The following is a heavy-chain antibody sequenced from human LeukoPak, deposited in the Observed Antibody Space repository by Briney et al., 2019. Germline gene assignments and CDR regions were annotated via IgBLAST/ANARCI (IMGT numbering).Heavy chain of an antibody. V-gene: IGHV4-59*12. Sequence: SETLSLTCTVSGGSISSYYWSWIRQPPGKGLEWIGYIYYSGSTNYNPSLKSRVTISVDTSKNQFSLKLSSVTAADTAVYYCARRVVEGYFDWLSTINWFDPWGQGTLVTVSS. CDR3: ARRVVEGYFDWLSTINWFDP. D-gene: IGHD3-9*01. J-gene: IGHJ5*02. CDR2: IYYSGST. CDR1: GGSISSYY.